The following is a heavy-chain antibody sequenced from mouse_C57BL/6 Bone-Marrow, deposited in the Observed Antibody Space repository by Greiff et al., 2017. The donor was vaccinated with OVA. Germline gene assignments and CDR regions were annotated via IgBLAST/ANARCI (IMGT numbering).Heavy chain of an antibody. J-gene: IGHJ4*01. Sequence: QVQLQQPGAELVKPGASVKLSCKASGYTFTSYWMHWVKQRPGQGLEWIGMIHPNSGSTNYHEKFKSKATLTVDKSSSTAYMQLSSLTSEDSAVYYCAEATVGGDMDYWGQGTSVTVSS. CDR2: IHPNSGST. CDR1: GYTFTSYW. V-gene: IGHV1-64*01. D-gene: IGHD1-1*01. CDR3: AEATVGGDMDY.